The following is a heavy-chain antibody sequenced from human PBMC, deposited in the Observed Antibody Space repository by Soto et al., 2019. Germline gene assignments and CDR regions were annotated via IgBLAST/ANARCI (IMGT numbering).Heavy chain of an antibody. V-gene: IGHV4-59*01. D-gene: IGHD3-3*01. J-gene: IGHJ6*03. CDR2: IYYSGST. Sequence: SETLSLTCTVSGGSISSYYWSWIRQPPGKGLEWIGYIYYSGSTNYNPSLKSRVTISVDTSKNQFSLKLSSVTAADTAVYYCARGPDYDFWSGYYPQNSGYYYYYYMDVWGKGTTVTVSS. CDR3: ARGPDYDFWSGYYPQNSGYYYYYYMDV. CDR1: GGSISSYY.